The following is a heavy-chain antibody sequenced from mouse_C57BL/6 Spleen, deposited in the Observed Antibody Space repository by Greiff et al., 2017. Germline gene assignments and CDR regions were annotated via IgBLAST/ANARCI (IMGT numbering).Heavy chain of an antibody. J-gene: IGHJ2*01. D-gene: IGHD1-1*01. CDR1: GFTFSSYG. CDR2: ISSGGSYT. CDR3: ARPHITTVNYFDY. V-gene: IGHV5-6*01. Sequence: EVNVVESGGDLVKPGGSLKLSCAASGFTFSSYGMSWVRQTPDKRLEWVATISSGGSYTYYPDSVKGRFTISRDNAKNTLYLQMSSLKSEDTAMYYCARPHITTVNYFDYWGQGTTLTVSS.